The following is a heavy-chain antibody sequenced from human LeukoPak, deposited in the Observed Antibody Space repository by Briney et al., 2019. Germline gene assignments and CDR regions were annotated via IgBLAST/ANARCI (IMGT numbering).Heavy chain of an antibody. CDR2: ISNSSSYI. V-gene: IGHV3-21*01. CDR1: GFTFNNYS. CDR3: ARDDEVNYGDYPTYYYYYMDV. Sequence: GGSLRLSCAASGFTFNNYSMNWVRQAPGKGLKWVSSISNSSSYIYYADSVKGRFTISRDNAKNSLYLQMNSLRAEDTAVYYCARDDEVNYGDYPTYYYYYMDVWGKGTTVTVSS. J-gene: IGHJ6*03. D-gene: IGHD4-17*01.